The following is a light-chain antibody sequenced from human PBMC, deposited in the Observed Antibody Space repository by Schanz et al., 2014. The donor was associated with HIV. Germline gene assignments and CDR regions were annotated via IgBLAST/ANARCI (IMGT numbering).Light chain of an antibody. CDR2: GVT. V-gene: IGLV2-14*03. J-gene: IGLJ3*02. CDR1: NYDIGVHDF. CDR3: QSFDSRLSVWV. Sequence: QSALTQPASVSGSPGQSITISCTGTNYDIGVHDFVSWYQQHPGEAPKLLIYGVTNRPSGVPDRFSGSQSGTSASLAITGLQAEDEADYYCQSFDSRLSVWVFGGGTKLTVL.